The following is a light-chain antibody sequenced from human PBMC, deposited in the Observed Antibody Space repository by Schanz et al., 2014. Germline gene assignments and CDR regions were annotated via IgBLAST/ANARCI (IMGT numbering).Light chain of an antibody. J-gene: IGLJ3*02. Sequence: QSILTQPPSVSGAPGQRVSISCTGSSSDIGSGYDIHWYQQLPGTAPRLLIFANHNRASGVPDRFSGSKSGTSASLAITGLQAEDEADYYCQSYDTSLSSWVFGGGTKLTVL. CDR1: SSDIGSGYD. CDR2: ANH. V-gene: IGLV1-40*01. CDR3: QSYDTSLSSWV.